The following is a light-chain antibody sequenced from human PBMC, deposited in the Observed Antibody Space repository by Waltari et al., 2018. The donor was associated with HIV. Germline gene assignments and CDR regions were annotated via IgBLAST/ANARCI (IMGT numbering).Light chain of an antibody. J-gene: IGLJ2*01. V-gene: IGLV7-46*01. CDR3: LLSFNGVVV. CDR2: DTT. Sequence: QAVVTQEPPLTVSPGGTVTPTCASSTGSVTSGHCPYWFQRRPGQAPKTLIYDTTNRHSWTPARFSGSLLGGKAALTLSGAQFEDEADYFCLLSFNGVVVFGGGTTLTVL. CDR1: TGSVTSGHC.